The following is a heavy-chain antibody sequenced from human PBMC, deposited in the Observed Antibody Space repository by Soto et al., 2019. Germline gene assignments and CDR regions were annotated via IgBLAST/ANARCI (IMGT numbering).Heavy chain of an antibody. CDR2: INPNSGGT. CDR3: GRGGYDILTGYPYYYYYGMAV. J-gene: IGHJ6*02. CDR1: GYTFTGYY. Sequence: QVQLVQSGAEVKKPGASVKVSCKASGYTFTGYYMHWVRQAPGQGLEWMGWINPNSGGTNYAQKFQGRVTMTRDQSLSTAYGGRRRLRSDDTAVYYCGRGGYDILTGYPYYYYYGMAVGGQGTPVTVPS. V-gene: IGHV1-2*02. D-gene: IGHD3-9*01.